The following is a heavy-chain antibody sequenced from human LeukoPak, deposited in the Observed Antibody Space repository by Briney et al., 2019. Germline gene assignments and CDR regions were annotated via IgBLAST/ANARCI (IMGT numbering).Heavy chain of an antibody. CDR2: LSWNSGSI. CDR3: AKGYNWNDGYFDY. CDR1: GFRFDDYA. Sequence: PGGSLRLSCAASGFRFDDYAMHWVRQAPGKGLEWVSGLSWNSGSIGYAEFVKGRFTISRDNAKNSLYLQMNSLRAEDTALYYCAKGYNWNDGYFDYWGQGTLVTVSS. J-gene: IGHJ4*02. V-gene: IGHV3-9*01. D-gene: IGHD1-20*01.